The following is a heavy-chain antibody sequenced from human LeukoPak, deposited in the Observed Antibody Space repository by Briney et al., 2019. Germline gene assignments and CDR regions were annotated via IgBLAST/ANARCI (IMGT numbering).Heavy chain of an antibody. V-gene: IGHV4-4*07. CDR3: ARALSRSSSWEFGP. CDR1: GGSISGYY. J-gene: IGHJ5*02. Sequence: PSETLSLTCTVSGGSISGYYWSWIRQPAGKGLELIGRISTSEFTNYNPSLKSRVIMSVDTSKNQFSLKRNSVTAADTAVYYCARALSRSSSWEFGPWGQGILVTVSS. CDR2: ISTSEFT. D-gene: IGHD6-13*01.